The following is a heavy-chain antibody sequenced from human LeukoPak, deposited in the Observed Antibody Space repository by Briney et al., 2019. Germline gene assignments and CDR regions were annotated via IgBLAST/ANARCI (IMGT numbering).Heavy chain of an antibody. V-gene: IGHV4-39*01. CDR3: AKHCSGGSCYSRTSDP. CDR1: GGSISSSSYY. D-gene: IGHD2-15*01. Sequence: KPSETLSLTCTVSGGSISSSSYYWGWIRQPPGKGLEWIGSIYYSGSTYYNPSLKSRVTISVDTSKNQFSLKLSSVTAADTAVYYRAKHCSGGSCYSRTSDPWGQGTLVTVSS. J-gene: IGHJ5*02. CDR2: IYYSGST.